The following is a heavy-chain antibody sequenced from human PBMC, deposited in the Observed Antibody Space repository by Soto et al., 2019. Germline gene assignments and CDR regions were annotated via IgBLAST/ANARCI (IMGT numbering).Heavy chain of an antibody. V-gene: IGHV2-5*02. CDR3: VLLVYASRYVDF. Sequence: SGPTLVNPTQTLTLTCTFSGFSLTTTGGGVGWIRQPPGKALELLALIYWDDDERYSPSLRSRLTITRDTSKNQVVLTMTDMDPVDTATCYCVLLVYASRYVDFWGQGTLVTVSS. CDR2: IYWDDDE. CDR1: GFSLTTTGGG. J-gene: IGHJ4*02. D-gene: IGHD2-8*02.